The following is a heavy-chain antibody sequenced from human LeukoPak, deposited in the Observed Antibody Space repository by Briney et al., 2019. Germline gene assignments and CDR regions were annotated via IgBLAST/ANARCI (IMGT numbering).Heavy chain of an antibody. D-gene: IGHD3-10*01. V-gene: IGHV3-74*01. CDR1: GFTFDNYW. CDR3: ARFRGSYYYYYGMDV. CDR2: INSDGSST. J-gene: IGHJ6*02. Sequence: GGSLRLSCAASGFTFDNYWMHWVRQAPGKGLVWVSRINSDGSSTSYADSVKGRFTISRDNAKNTLYLQMNSLRAEDTAVCYCARFRGSYYYYYGMDVWGQGTTVTVSS.